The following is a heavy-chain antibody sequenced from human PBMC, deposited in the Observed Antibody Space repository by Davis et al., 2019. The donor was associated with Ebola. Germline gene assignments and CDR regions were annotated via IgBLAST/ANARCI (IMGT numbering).Heavy chain of an antibody. CDR3: ARGSSWTPYYYGMDV. V-gene: IGHV1-3*01. D-gene: IGHD6-13*01. CDR1: GYTFTNYA. J-gene: IGHJ6*02. Sequence: ASVTVSCKTSGYTFTNYAIHWVRQAPGQRLEWMGWVNAGNGDTKYSQNFQGRVTITRDTSASTAYMELSSLRSEDTAVYYCARGSSWTPYYYGMDVWGQGTTVTVSS. CDR2: VNAGNGDT.